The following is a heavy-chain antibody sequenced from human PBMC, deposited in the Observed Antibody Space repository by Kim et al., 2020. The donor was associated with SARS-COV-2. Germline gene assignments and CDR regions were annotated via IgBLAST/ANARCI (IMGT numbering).Heavy chain of an antibody. J-gene: IGHJ4*02. CDR2: ISGSGNST. D-gene: IGHD6-19*01. CDR3: AKGGIAVPGSDY. Sequence: GGSLRLSCAASGLTFSSYAMSWVRRAPGKGLEWVSLISGSGNSTFYANSVKGRFTISRDNSKNTLYLQMSSLRAEDTAIYYCAKGGIAVPGSDYWGQGTLVTVSS. CDR1: GLTFSSYA. V-gene: IGHV3-23*01.